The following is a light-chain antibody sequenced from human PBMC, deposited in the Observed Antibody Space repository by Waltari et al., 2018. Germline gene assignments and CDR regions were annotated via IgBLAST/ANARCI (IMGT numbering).Light chain of an antibody. Sequence: QSALTQPASVSGSPGQSITISCTGTSSDVGGYNYVSWYQRHPGKAPKLMIYDVSDRPSGVSNRVSGSKSGNTASLTISGRQAEDEADYYCSSYTTSGTYVVFGGGTKLTVL. CDR3: SSYTTSGTYVV. J-gene: IGLJ2*01. V-gene: IGLV2-14*03. CDR1: SSDVGGYNY. CDR2: DVS.